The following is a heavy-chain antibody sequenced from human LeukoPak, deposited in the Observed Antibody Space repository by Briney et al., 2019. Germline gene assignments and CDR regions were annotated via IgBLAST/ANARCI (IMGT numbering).Heavy chain of an antibody. D-gene: IGHD6-6*01. V-gene: IGHV1-46*01. CDR1: VYTFTSYY. CDR2: INPSGGST. Sequence: ASVKVSCKASVYTFTSYYMHWVRQAPGQGLEWMGIINPSGGSTSYAQKFQGRVTMTRDTSTSTVYMELSSLRSDDTAVYYCARTAARRFDYWGQGTLVTVSS. CDR3: ARTAARRFDY. J-gene: IGHJ4*02.